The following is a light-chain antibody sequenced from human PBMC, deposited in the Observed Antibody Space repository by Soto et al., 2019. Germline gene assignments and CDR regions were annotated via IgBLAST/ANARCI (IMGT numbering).Light chain of an antibody. CDR1: QTISSW. CDR3: QHYNSYSGST. J-gene: IGKJ2*02. Sequence: DIQMTQSPSTLSGSVGDRVTITCRASQTISSWLAWYQQKPGKAPKLLIYKASTLKSGVPSRFSGSGSGTEFTLTISSLQPDDFATYYCQHYNSYSGSTFGQGTKLEIK. CDR2: KAS. V-gene: IGKV1-5*03.